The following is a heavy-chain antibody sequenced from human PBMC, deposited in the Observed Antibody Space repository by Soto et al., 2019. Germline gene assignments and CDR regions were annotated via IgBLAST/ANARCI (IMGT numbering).Heavy chain of an antibody. CDR1: GFTFSDHY. CDR3: ASAPTFDFWSDSYH. CDR2: IKKKINGYSI. Sequence: GGSLRLSCAASGFTFSDHYMDWVRQAPGKGPEWVGRIKKKINGYSIEYAGSVEGRFTISSDDSKNLLYLQLDRLKTEDTAVYYCASAPTFDFWSDSYHWGQGTLVTVSS. V-gene: IGHV3-72*01. D-gene: IGHD3-3*01. J-gene: IGHJ5*02.